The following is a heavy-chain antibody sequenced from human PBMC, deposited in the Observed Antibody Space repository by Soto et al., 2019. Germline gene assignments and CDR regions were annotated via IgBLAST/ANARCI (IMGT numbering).Heavy chain of an antibody. CDR2: MSHDGSHT. CDR3: AKETYYSANGGYYVPEL. J-gene: IGHJ4*02. CDR1: GFTFSSTG. V-gene: IGHV3-30*18. D-gene: IGHD3-22*01. Sequence: QVHLVESGGGVVQPGRSLKLSCAASGFTFSSTGMHWFRQAPGKGLEWVALMSHDGSHTYHADSVKGRFTISRDNSKNVVYLEMTSLRPEDTAVYFCAKETYYSANGGYYVPELWGEGTLVIVSS.